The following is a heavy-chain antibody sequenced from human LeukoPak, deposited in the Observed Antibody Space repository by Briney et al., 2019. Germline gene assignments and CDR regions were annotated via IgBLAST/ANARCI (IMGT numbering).Heavy chain of an antibody. J-gene: IGHJ6*03. Sequence: ASVKVSCKASGYTFTGYYMHWVRQAPGQGLEWMGRINPNSGGTNYAQKFQGRVTMTRDTSISTAYMELSRLRSDDTAVYYCARSSIAVAGTRGDYYYYYYMDVWGKGTTVTVSS. CDR1: GYTFTGYY. D-gene: IGHD6-19*01. CDR3: ARSSIAVAGTRGDYYYYYYMDV. CDR2: INPNSGGT. V-gene: IGHV1-2*06.